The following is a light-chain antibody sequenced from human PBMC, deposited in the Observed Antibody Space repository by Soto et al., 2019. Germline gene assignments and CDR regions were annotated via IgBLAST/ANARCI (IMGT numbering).Light chain of an antibody. J-gene: IGLJ3*02. V-gene: IGLV2-8*01. Sequence: QSALTQPPSASGSPGQSVTISCTGTSSDVGGYNYVSWYQQHSGKALKLMIYEVTRRPSGVPDRFSGSKSGNTASLTVSGLQAEDEADYYCDSYAGSNNVRVFGGGTKVTVL. CDR2: EVT. CDR1: SSDVGGYNY. CDR3: DSYAGSNNVRV.